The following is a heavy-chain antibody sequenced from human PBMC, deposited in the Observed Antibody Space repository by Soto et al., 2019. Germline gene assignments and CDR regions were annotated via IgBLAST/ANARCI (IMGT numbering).Heavy chain of an antibody. D-gene: IGHD2-15*01. CDR2: VYYNGDT. CDR3: ARGHGHGGSSFDF. CDR1: GGSTHSYY. V-gene: IGHV4-59*01. Sequence: QVQLQESGPGLVKPSETLSLTCTVSGGSTHSYYWAWIRQPPGKGLEWIGYVYYNGDTNYNPSLNSRVTRSVDASKNQFSPKLSSVSRTDPAVYYCARGHGHGGSSFDFWGQGTLVTVSS. J-gene: IGHJ4*02.